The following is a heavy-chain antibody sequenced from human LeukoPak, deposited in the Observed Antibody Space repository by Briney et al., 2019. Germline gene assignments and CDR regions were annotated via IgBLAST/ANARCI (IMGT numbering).Heavy chain of an antibody. D-gene: IGHD6-13*01. CDR1: GASINTAYYY. V-gene: IGHV4-39*01. Sequence: SETLSLTCTVSGASINTAYYYWGWIRQTPGKGLEWIGTIYYNGNTYYNPSLKSRVTISIDTSKNQFSLRLSSVTAADTTLYYCAGQPAVAAAGNYFDYWGQGILVTVSS. CDR2: IYYNGNT. J-gene: IGHJ4*02. CDR3: AGQPAVAAAGNYFDY.